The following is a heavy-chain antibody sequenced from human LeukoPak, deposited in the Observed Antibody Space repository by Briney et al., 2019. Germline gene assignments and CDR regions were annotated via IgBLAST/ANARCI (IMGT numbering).Heavy chain of an antibody. CDR1: GYTFSDYY. CDR2: INPNSGGA. CDR3: ARASYGNNPTHFDY. Sequence: ASVKVSCKASGYTFSDYYIHWVRQAPGQGLQWMGRINPNSGGADYAQNFQGRVTMTRDTSTNTVYMQLIWLRSDDAAVYYCARASYGNNPTHFDYGGQGTLVTVSS. V-gene: IGHV1-2*06. J-gene: IGHJ4*02. D-gene: IGHD4-11*01.